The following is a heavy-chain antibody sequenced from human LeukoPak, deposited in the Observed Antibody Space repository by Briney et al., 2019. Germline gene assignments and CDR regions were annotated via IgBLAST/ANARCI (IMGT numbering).Heavy chain of an antibody. CDR3: ARHLEQLLAYFDY. CDR2: ISGGGNT. V-gene: IGHV3-23*01. J-gene: IGHJ4*02. Sequence: GSLRLSCAASGFTFNNYAMSWVRQAPGKGLEWVSAISGGGNTYHADSVKGRFTISRDNSKNTLHLQMNSLRAEDTAVYYCARHLEQLLAYFDYWGQGALVTVSS. CDR1: GFTFNNYA. D-gene: IGHD6-13*01.